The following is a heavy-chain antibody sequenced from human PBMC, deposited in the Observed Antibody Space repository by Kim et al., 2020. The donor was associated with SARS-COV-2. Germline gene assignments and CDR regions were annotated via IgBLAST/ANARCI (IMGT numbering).Heavy chain of an antibody. CDR1: GYTFTSYG. V-gene: IGHV1-18*01. Sequence: ASVKVSCKASGYTFTSYGISWVRQAPGQGLEWMGWISAYNGNTNYAQKLQGRVTMTTDTSTSTAYMELRSLRSDDTAVYYCARDWGEVPAAIHGGAEYYYGMDVWGQGTTVTVSS. CDR2: ISAYNGNT. J-gene: IGHJ6*02. CDR3: ARDWGEVPAAIHGGAEYYYGMDV. D-gene: IGHD2-2*02.